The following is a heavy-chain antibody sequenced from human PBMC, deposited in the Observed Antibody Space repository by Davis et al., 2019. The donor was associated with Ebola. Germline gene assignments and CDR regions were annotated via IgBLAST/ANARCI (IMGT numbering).Heavy chain of an antibody. D-gene: IGHD4-17*01. Sequence: SETLSLTCAVSGGSISSGGYSWSWIRQPPGRGLEWIGSLYHSGNTYYNPSLKSRATISVDTSKNQFSLKLSSVTAADTAVYYCASNPHDYGAHQFDYWGQGTLVTVSS. CDR2: LYHSGNT. CDR3: ASNPHDYGAHQFDY. CDR1: GGSISSGGYS. J-gene: IGHJ4*02. V-gene: IGHV4-30-2*01.